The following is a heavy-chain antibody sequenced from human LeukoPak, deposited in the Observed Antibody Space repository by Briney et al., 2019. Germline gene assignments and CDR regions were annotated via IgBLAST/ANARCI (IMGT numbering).Heavy chain of an antibody. CDR2: ITGSGGRT. Sequence: GGSLRLSCAASGFTFSSYAMNWVRQAPGKGLEWVSAITGSGGRTYYADSVKGRFTISRDNSKNTLYLQMNSLRAEDTAVYYCARDLQWLLYYFDYWGQGTLVTVSS. J-gene: IGHJ4*02. D-gene: IGHD6-19*01. CDR3: ARDLQWLLYYFDY. CDR1: GFTFSSYA. V-gene: IGHV3-23*01.